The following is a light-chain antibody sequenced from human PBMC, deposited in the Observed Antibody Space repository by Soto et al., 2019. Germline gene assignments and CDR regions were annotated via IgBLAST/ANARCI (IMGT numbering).Light chain of an antibody. V-gene: IGKV1-39*01. J-gene: IGKJ2*01. CDR1: QNIRNY. CDR2: TTS. Sequence: DIQMTQSPSSLSASVGDRVTITCRASQNIRNYLNWYQHKPGKAPNLLIYTTSSLQSGVPSRFSGSGSGTDCTLTISSLQPEDFATYYCQQSYSTVFTFGQGTKLEIK. CDR3: QQSYSTVFT.